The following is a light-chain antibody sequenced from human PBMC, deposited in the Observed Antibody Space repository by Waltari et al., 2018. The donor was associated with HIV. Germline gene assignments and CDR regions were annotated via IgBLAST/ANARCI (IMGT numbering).Light chain of an antibody. J-gene: IGLJ2*01. CDR2: QYV. Sequence: SYDLTQPPSMSVSPGQTVTITCSGDKLGNKFACWYQQRPGQSPLLIIYQYVKRPSGVPERFSGSNSGNTATLTISGTQSMDEADYYCQAWDSSTVVFGGGTKLTVL. CDR1: KLGNKF. V-gene: IGLV3-1*01. CDR3: QAWDSSTVV.